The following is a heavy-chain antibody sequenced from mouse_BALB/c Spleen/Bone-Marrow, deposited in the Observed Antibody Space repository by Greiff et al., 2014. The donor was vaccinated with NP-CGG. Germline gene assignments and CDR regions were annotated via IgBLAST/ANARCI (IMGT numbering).Heavy chain of an antibody. D-gene: IGHD1-2*01. CDR1: GFSLTTYG. J-gene: IGHJ4*01. Sequence: VQLQQSGPGLVAPSQSLSITCTVSGFSLTTYGVHWVRQPPGKGLEWLGVLWADGSTNYNSALMSRLSISKDNSKSQVFLKMNSLQTDDTAVYYCARITTATGAMDYWGQGTSVTVSS. CDR2: LWADGST. CDR3: ARITTATGAMDY. V-gene: IGHV2-9*02.